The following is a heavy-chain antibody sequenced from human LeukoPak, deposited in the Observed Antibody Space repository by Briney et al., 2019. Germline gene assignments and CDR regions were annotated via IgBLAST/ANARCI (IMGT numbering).Heavy chain of an antibody. J-gene: IGHJ4*02. Sequence: SETLSLTCTVSGGSISSYYWSWIRQPPGKGLEWIGYIYYSGSTNCNPSLKSRVTISVDTSKNQFSLKLSSVTAADTAVYYCARGEQQLAFDYWGQGTLVTVSS. V-gene: IGHV4-59*01. CDR3: ARGEQQLAFDY. CDR1: GGSISSYY. D-gene: IGHD6-13*01. CDR2: IYYSGST.